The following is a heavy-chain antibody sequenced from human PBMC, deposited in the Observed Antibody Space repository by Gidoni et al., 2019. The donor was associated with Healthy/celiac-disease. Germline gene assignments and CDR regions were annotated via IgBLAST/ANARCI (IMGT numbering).Heavy chain of an antibody. Sequence: QVQLVESGGGVVQPGRSLRLSCAAYGFTFSRYAMHWVRQAPGKGLEWVSVISYYDSNKYYADSVKGRFTISRDNSKNTLYLQMNSLRAEDTAVYYCARVVGKKRVDRVRTRGYFDYWGQGTLVTVSS. CDR3: ARVVGKKRVDRVRTRGYFDY. D-gene: IGHD3-10*01. J-gene: IGHJ4*02. V-gene: IGHV3-30*04. CDR2: ISYYDSNK. CDR1: GFTFSRYA.